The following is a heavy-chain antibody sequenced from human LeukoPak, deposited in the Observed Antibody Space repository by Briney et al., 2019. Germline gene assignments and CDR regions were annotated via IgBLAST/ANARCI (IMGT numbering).Heavy chain of an antibody. V-gene: IGHV3-74*01. J-gene: IGHJ3*02. Sequence: GGSLRLSCAASGFTLSSYWIYWVRQAPGKGLVWVSRINGDGSITTDADSVKGRVTISRDNAKNTVFLQMNSLRAEDTAVYYCARVGVSWGGFDIWGQGRIATVSS. D-gene: IGHD7-27*01. CDR1: GFTLSSYW. CDR2: INGDGSIT. CDR3: ARVGVSWGGFDI.